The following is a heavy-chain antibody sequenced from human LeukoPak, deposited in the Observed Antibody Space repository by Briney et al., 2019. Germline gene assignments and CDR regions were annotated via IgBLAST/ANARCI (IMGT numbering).Heavy chain of an antibody. CDR2: ISYDGTNR. D-gene: IGHD3-9*01. J-gene: IGHJ4*02. CDR1: GFTVSSNY. Sequence: SGGSLRLSCAASGFTVSSNYMTWVRQAPGKGLEWVAVISYDGTNRYYADSVKGRFTISRDNSKNTLYLQMNSLRAEDTAVYYCARVNDFLTGYIDYWGQGTLVTVSS. CDR3: ARVNDFLTGYIDY. V-gene: IGHV3-30*03.